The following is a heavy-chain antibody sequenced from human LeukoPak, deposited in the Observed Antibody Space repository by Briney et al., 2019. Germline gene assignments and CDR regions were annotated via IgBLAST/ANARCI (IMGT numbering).Heavy chain of an antibody. V-gene: IGHV1-18*01. CDR1: SYTFSSCN. J-gene: IGHJ6*03. D-gene: IGHD3-10*01. CDR2: ISGNNGHT. CDR3: AREIWFTGDHYYMDV. Sequence: ASVKVSCKASSYTFSSCNINWVRQAPGQGLEWMGWISGNNGHTNYAPKLQGRVTMTTDTSTSTAYMELRSLRSDDTAVYYCAREIWFTGDHYYMDVWGKGTTVTISS.